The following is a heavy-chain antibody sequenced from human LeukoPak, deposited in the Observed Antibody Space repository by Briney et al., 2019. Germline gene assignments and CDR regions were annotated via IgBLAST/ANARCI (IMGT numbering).Heavy chain of an antibody. V-gene: IGHV4-59*01. CDR3: ARDLELERNRWNYFES. D-gene: IGHD1-1*01. J-gene: IGHJ4*02. Sequence: SETLSLTCTVSGGSISSYYWSWIRQPPGKGLEWIGSIHYSGDTKYNPSLKSRVSLSVDTSKQQFSLRLSSVTPADTAVYYCARDLELERNRWNYFESWGQGTLVTVSS. CDR2: IHYSGDT. CDR1: GGSISSYY.